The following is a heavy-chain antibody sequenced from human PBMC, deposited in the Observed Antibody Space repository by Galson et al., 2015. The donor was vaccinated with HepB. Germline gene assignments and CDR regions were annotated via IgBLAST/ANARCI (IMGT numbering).Heavy chain of an antibody. CDR3: AKERSSISGVILVADSGMDV. D-gene: IGHD3-3*01. Sequence: PAKGLEWVAIVSHDGNDKFYPDSVKGRFTISRDNSNNTVFLYMNNLRPEDTAVYYCAKERSSISGVILVADSGMDVWGQGTTVTVSS. V-gene: IGHV3-30*18. J-gene: IGHJ6*02. CDR2: VSHDGNDK.